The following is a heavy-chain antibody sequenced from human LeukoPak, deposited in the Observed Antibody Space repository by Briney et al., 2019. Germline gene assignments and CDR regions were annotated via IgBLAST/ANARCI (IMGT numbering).Heavy chain of an antibody. CDR2: ISGSGGST. CDR3: ANLWVGDRTDFDY. J-gene: IGHJ4*02. Sequence: PGGSLRLSCAASGFTFSSYAMSWVRQAPGTGLEWVSAISGSGGSTYYADSVKGRFTISRDNSKNTLYLQMNSLRAEDTAVYYCANLWVGDRTDFDYWGQGTLVTVSS. V-gene: IGHV3-23*01. CDR1: GFTFSSYA. D-gene: IGHD3-10*01.